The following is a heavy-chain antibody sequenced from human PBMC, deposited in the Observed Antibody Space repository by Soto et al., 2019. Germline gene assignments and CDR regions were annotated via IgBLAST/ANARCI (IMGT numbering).Heavy chain of an antibody. J-gene: IGHJ4*02. Sequence: GGSLRLSCAASGFTFSSYAMSWVRQAPGKGLEWVSAISGSGGSTYYADSVKGRFTMSRDNSKNTLYLQMNSLRAADTAVYYCAKSFRRGYSRSFGYYFNSWGQGTLVTVSS. D-gene: IGHD6-6*01. CDR2: ISGSGGST. V-gene: IGHV3-23*01. CDR3: AKSFRRGYSRSFGYYFNS. CDR1: GFTFSSYA.